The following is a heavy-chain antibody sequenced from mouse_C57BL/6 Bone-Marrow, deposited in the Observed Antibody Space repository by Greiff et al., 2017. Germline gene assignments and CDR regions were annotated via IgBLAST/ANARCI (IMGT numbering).Heavy chain of an antibody. J-gene: IGHJ4*01. CDR2: IYPGDGDT. D-gene: IGHD4-1*01. V-gene: IGHV1-80*01. CDR3: AREDWEGYYYAMDY. Sequence: LVESGAELVKPGASVKISCKASGYAFSSYWMNRVKQRPGKGLEWIGQIYPGDGDTNYNGKFKGKATLTADKSSSTAYMQLSSLTSEDSAVYFCAREDWEGYYYAMDYWGQGTSVTVSS. CDR1: GYAFSSYW.